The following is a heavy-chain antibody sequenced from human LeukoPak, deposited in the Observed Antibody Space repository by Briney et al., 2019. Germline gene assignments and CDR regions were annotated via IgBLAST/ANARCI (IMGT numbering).Heavy chain of an antibody. V-gene: IGHV1-8*01. CDR1: GYTFTSYD. D-gene: IGHD2-15*01. Sequence: ASVKVSCKASGYTFTSYDINWVRQATGQGLEWMGWMNPNSGNTGYAQKFQGRVTMIRNTSISTAYMELSSLRSEDTAVYYCARALGRSGGSSGAFDIWGQGTMVTVSS. J-gene: IGHJ3*02. CDR2: MNPNSGNT. CDR3: ARALGRSGGSSGAFDI.